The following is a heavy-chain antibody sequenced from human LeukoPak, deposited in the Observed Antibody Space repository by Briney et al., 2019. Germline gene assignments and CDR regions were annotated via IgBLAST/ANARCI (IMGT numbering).Heavy chain of an antibody. CDR2: ISSSSSYI. CDR3: ARNNYYDSSGYPY. CDR1: GFTFSSYG. V-gene: IGHV3-21*01. D-gene: IGHD3-22*01. Sequence: GGSLRLSCAASGFTFSSYGMNWVRQAPGKGLEWVSSISSSSSYIYYADSVKGRFTISRDNAKNSLYLQMNSLRAEDTAVYYCARNNYYDSSGYPYWGQGTLVTVSS. J-gene: IGHJ4*02.